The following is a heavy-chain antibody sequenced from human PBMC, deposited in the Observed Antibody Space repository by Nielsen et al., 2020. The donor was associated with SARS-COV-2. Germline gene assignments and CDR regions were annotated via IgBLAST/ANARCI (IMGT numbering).Heavy chain of an antibody. CDR2: IKLDGSEK. Sequence: GGSLRLSCVVSGFNIRGYWMTWVRQAPGKGLEWVGNIKLDGSEKYYVDSVKGRFTISRDNARNTLYLQMNSLRVEDTAVYYCARVDFYGDPEYLDYWGPGTLVTVSS. CDR3: ARVDFYGDPEYLDY. CDR1: GFNIRGYW. D-gene: IGHD4-17*01. J-gene: IGHJ4*02. V-gene: IGHV3-7*01.